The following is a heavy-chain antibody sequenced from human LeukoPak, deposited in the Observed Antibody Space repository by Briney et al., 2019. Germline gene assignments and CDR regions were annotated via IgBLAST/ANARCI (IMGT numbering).Heavy chain of an antibody. J-gene: IGHJ4*02. V-gene: IGHV3-7*01. CDR2: IKNDGSEK. D-gene: IGHD6-13*01. CDR3: ARVGTAEGTLEDY. Sequence: GGSLRLSCAASGFTFSNYWMSWVRQPLGKGLEWVANIKNDGSEKYYVDSVKGRFTISRDNPKNSLYLQMNSLRAEDTAVYYCARVGTAEGTLEDYWGQGTLVTVSS. CDR1: GFTFSNYW.